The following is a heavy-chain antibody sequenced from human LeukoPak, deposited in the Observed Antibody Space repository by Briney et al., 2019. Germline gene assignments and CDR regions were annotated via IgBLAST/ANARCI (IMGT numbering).Heavy chain of an antibody. CDR3: AGGYSGYDPSYYYGMDV. Sequence: GGSLRLSCVTSGFTFSNYAMSWVRQAPGKGLEWVSAISGSGGRTYYADSVKGRFTISRDNSKNTLSLQMNSLRAEDTAVYYCAGGYSGYDPSYYYGMDVWGQGTTVTVSS. D-gene: IGHD5-12*01. V-gene: IGHV3-23*01. J-gene: IGHJ6*02. CDR1: GFTFSNYA. CDR2: ISGSGGRT.